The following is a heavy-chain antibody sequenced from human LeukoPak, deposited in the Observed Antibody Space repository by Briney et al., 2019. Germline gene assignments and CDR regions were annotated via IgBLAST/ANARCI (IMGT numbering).Heavy chain of an antibody. Sequence: GGSLRLSCAASGFTFSSYEMNWVRQAPGKGLEWVSYISSSGSTIYYADSVKGRFTISRDNAKNSLYLQMNSLRAEDTAVYYCARTWGDKVFDYWGQGTLVTVSS. D-gene: IGHD2-21*01. CDR3: ARTWGDKVFDY. V-gene: IGHV3-48*03. CDR2: ISSSGSTI. CDR1: GFTFSSYE. J-gene: IGHJ4*02.